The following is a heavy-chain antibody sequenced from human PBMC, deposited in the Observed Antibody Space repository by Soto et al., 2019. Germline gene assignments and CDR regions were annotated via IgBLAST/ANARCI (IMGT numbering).Heavy chain of an antibody. V-gene: IGHV3-23*01. CDR2: LSGSGGST. J-gene: IGHJ6*02. CDR3: AKDLEHLALYYYYGMDV. Sequence: EVQLLESGGGLVQPGGSLRLSCAASGFTFSSYAMSWVRQAPGKGLEWVSALSGSGGSTYYADSVKGRFTISRDNSKNTLYLQMNSLRAEDTAVYYCAKDLEHLALYYYYGMDVWGQGTTVTVSS. D-gene: IGHD1-1*01. CDR1: GFTFSSYA.